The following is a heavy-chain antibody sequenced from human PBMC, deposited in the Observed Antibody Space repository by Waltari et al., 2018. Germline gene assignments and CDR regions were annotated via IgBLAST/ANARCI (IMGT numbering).Heavy chain of an antibody. J-gene: IGHJ4*02. CDR3: ARVGQGGYSYGLDY. Sequence: EVQLVESGGGLVKPGGSLRLSCAASGFTFSSYRMNWVRQAPGKGLEWVSSISSSSSYIYYADSVKGRFTISRDNAKNSLYLQMNSLRAEDTAVYYCARVGQGGYSYGLDYWGQGTLVTVSS. CDR2: ISSSSSYI. V-gene: IGHV3-21*01. CDR1: GFTFSSYR. D-gene: IGHD5-18*01.